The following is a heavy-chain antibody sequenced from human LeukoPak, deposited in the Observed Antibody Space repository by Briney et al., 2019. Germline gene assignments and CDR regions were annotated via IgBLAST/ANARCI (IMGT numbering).Heavy chain of an antibody. CDR3: ARDNMIAAAGTSPQRTYYYYYGMDV. V-gene: IGHV1-18*01. D-gene: IGHD6-13*01. CDR1: GYTFTRYG. Sequence: GASVKVSCKASGYTFTRYGISWVRQAPGQGLEWMGWISAYNGYTNYAQKLQDRVTVTTDTSTSTAYMELRSLRSDDTAVYYCARDNMIAAAGTSPQRTYYYYYGMDVWGQGTTVTVSS. CDR2: ISAYNGYT. J-gene: IGHJ6*02.